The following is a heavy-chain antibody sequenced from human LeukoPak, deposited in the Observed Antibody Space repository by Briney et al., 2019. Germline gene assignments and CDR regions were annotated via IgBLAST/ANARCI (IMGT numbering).Heavy chain of an antibody. D-gene: IGHD4-17*01. CDR1: GGSISSSY. J-gene: IGHJ2*01. CDR3: ARGGDGDYLSYWYFDI. CDR2: VYHSETT. Sequence: ASETLSLTCTVSGGSISSSYWNWIRQPPGKGLEWIGHVYHSETTYYNPSLKSRVTISVDTSRNQFSLKLTSVTAADTAVYYCARGGDGDYLSYWYFDIWGRGTLVTVSS. V-gene: IGHV4-59*01.